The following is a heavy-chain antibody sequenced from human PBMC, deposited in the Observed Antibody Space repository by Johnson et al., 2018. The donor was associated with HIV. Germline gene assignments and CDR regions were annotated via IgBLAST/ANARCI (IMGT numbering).Heavy chain of an antibody. J-gene: IGHJ3*02. CDR1: GFTFSSYA. Sequence: VHLVESGGGLVQPGGSLRLSCAASGFTFSSYAMHWVRQAPGKGLEWVSAIRGSGGSTYYADSVKGRFTISRDNSKNTLYLQMNSLRAEDTAVYYCAKDRMYDYGDYGGAFDIWGQGTMVTVSS. V-gene: IGHV3-23*04. D-gene: IGHD4-17*01. CDR3: AKDRMYDYGDYGGAFDI. CDR2: IRGSGGST.